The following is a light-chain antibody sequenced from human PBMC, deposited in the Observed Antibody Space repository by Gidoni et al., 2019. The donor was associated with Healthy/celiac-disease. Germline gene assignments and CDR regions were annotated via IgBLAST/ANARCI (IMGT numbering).Light chain of an antibody. J-gene: IGKJ1*01. CDR3: QQYNNWPLT. Sequence: EIVMTQSPATLPVSPGERATLSCRASQSVSSNLAWYQQKPGQAPRLLIYGASTRATGIPARFSGSGSGTEFTLTISSRQSEDFAVYYCQQYNNWPLTFGQGTKVEIK. V-gene: IGKV3-15*01. CDR1: QSVSSN. CDR2: GAS.